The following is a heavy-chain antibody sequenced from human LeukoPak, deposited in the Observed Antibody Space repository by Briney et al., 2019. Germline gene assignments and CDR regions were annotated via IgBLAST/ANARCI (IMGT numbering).Heavy chain of an antibody. J-gene: IGHJ3*02. CDR3: AKTPTSAFDI. D-gene: IGHD5-24*01. CDR1: GFTFSSYG. V-gene: IGHV3-30*18. CDR2: ISYDGSNK. Sequence: GGSLRLFCAASGFTFSSYGMHWVRQAPGKGLEWVAVISYDGSNKYYADSVKGRFTISRDNSKNTLYLQMNSLRAEDTAVYYCAKTPTSAFDIWGQGTMVTVSS.